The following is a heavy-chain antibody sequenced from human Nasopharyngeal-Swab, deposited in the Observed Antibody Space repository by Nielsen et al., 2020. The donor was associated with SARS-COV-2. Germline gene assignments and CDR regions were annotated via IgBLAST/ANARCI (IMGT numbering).Heavy chain of an antibody. J-gene: IGHJ4*02. D-gene: IGHD5-12*01. Sequence: SLKISCAASGFTFDDYTMHWVRQAPGKGLEWVSGINWNSGRKGYADSVKGRFTISRDNAKNSLYLQMNSLRAEDTALYYCAKGWVATTSLLDYWGQGTLVTVSS. CDR3: AKGWVATTSLLDY. CDR2: INWNSGRK. CDR1: GFTFDDYT. V-gene: IGHV3-9*01.